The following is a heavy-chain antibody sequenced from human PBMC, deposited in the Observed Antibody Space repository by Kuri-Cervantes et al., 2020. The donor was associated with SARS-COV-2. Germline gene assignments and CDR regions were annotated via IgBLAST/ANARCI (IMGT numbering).Heavy chain of an antibody. Sequence: SETLSLTCSASGGSMSNSFWSWVRQPPGKGLEWIGNIYYSGSTNYNPFLESRVTISLDMSKNHFSLRLSSMTAADTAVYYCARLRYSNGWYYDYWGQGTLVTVSS. CDR2: IYYSGST. CDR1: GGSMSNSF. CDR3: ARLRYSNGWYYDY. J-gene: IGHJ4*02. D-gene: IGHD6-19*01. V-gene: IGHV4-59*08.